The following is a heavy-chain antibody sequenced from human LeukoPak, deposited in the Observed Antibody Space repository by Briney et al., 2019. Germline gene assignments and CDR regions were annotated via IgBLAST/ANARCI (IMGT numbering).Heavy chain of an antibody. D-gene: IGHD2-2*01. CDR1: GFTFSSYA. CDR3: AKDQVDCSSTSCQYYYYYYCMDV. V-gene: IGHV3-23*01. J-gene: IGHJ6*02. CDR2: ISGSGGST. Sequence: GGSLRLSCAASGFTFSSYAMSWVRQAPGKGLEWVSAISGSGGSTYYADSVKGRFTISRDNSKNTLYLQMNSLRAEDTAVYYLAKDQVDCSSTSCQYYYYYYCMDVWGQGTTVTVSS.